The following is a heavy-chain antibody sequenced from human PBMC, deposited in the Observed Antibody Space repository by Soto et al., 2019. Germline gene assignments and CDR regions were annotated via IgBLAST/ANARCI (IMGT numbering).Heavy chain of an antibody. CDR3: ARDLAVALIDY. CDR1: GYTFTSYG. Sequence: QVQLVQSGAEVKKPGASVKVSCKASGYTFTSYGIIWVRQAPGQGLEWMGWISAYNGNTKYAQKLQGRVTMTTDTSTRTAYMELRSLRSEDTAVYSCARDLAVALIDYWGQGTLVTVSS. V-gene: IGHV1-18*01. J-gene: IGHJ4*02. CDR2: ISAYNGNT. D-gene: IGHD6-19*01.